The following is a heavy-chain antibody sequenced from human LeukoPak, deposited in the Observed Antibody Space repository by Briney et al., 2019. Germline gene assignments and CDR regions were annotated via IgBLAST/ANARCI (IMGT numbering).Heavy chain of an antibody. J-gene: IGHJ4*02. CDR2: ISPSTNSM. CDR3: AREGGRYGDYDY. CDR1: GFTFSDYY. V-gene: IGHV3-11*04. Sequence: GGSLRLSCAASGFTFSDYYMSWIRQAPGKGLGWVSYISPSTNSMYYADSVKGRFTISRDNAKNSLFLQMNGLTAEDTAVYYCAREGGRYGDYDYWGQGTLVTVSS. D-gene: IGHD4-17*01.